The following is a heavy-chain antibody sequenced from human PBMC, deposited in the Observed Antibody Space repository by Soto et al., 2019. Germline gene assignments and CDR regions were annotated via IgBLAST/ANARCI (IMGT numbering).Heavy chain of an antibody. J-gene: IGHJ4*02. CDR3: AMEYCSSTSCYRDY. V-gene: IGHV1-69*02. Sequence: QVQLVQSGAEVKKPGSSVNVSCKASGGTFSSYTISWVRQAPGQGLEWMGRIIPILGIANYAQKFQGRVTITADKSTRAAYMEPSSLRSEDRAVYYCAMEYCSSTSCYRDYWGQGTLVTVSS. CDR2: IIPILGIA. CDR1: GGTFSSYT. D-gene: IGHD2-2*02.